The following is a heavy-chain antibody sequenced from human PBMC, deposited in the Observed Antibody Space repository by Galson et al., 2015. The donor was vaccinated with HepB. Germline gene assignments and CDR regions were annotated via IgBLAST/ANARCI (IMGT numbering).Heavy chain of an antibody. CDR2: ISVYNGNT. CDR1: GYTFTSYG. Sequence: SVKVSCKASGYTFTSYGISWVRQAPGQGLEWMGWISVYNGNTHHAQEFQGRVTMTTDTSTSTAYMELRSLRSDDTAVYYCARVLYYYDSSGYGIFDYWGQGTLVTVSS. V-gene: IGHV1-18*04. D-gene: IGHD3-22*01. CDR3: ARVLYYYDSSGYGIFDY. J-gene: IGHJ4*02.